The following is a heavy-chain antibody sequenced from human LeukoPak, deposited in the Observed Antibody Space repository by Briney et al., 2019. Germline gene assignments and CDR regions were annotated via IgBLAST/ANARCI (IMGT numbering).Heavy chain of an antibody. CDR1: GYTFTSYA. CDR2: INAGNGNT. Sequence: GASVKVSCKASGYTFTSYAMHWVRQATGQRLEWMGWINAGNGNTKYSQKFQGRVTVTRDTSASTAYMELSSLRSEETAVYYCARAEGEWELPGFDPWGQGTLVTVSS. CDR3: ARAEGEWELPGFDP. V-gene: IGHV1-3*01. D-gene: IGHD1-26*01. J-gene: IGHJ5*02.